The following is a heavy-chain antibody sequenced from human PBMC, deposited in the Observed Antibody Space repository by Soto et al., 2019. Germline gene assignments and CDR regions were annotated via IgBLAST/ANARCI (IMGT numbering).Heavy chain of an antibody. V-gene: IGHV3-74*01. Sequence: GGSLRLSCAASGLTFSSYWMHWVRQAPGKGLVWVSRMYTDASSATYADSVKGRFTISRDNAKNTLFLQIDSLRTEDTAVYYCVRGNSGYGYFDYWGEGTLVTVSS. CDR1: GLTFSSYW. D-gene: IGHD5-12*01. CDR3: VRGNSGYGYFDY. J-gene: IGHJ4*02. CDR2: MYTDASSA.